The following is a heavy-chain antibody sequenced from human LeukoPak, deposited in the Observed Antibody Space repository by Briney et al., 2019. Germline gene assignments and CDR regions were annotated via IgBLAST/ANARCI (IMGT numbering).Heavy chain of an antibody. D-gene: IGHD3-10*01. V-gene: IGHV3-74*01. Sequence: QAGGSLRLSCAASGFTFSSYWMHWVRQAPGKGLVWVSRINSDGSSTSYADSVKGRFTISRDNAKNTLYLQMNSLRAEDTAVYYCARGRNYYGSGSYVYNQPPADYWGQGTLVTVSS. CDR3: ARGRNYYGSGSYVYNQPPADY. CDR2: INSDGSST. J-gene: IGHJ4*02. CDR1: GFTFSSYW.